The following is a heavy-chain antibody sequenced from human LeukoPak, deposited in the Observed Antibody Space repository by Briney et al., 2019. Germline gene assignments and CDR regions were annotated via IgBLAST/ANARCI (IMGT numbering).Heavy chain of an antibody. J-gene: IGHJ4*02. Sequence: PGGSLRLSCAASGFTFSSYSMNWVRQAPGKGLEWVSYISSSSSTIYYADSVKGRFTISRDNAKNSLYLQMNSLRAEDTAVYFCARDGESGYDLRGFDYWGQGTLVTVSS. CDR3: ARDGESGYDLRGFDY. V-gene: IGHV3-48*01. D-gene: IGHD5-12*01. CDR2: ISSSSSTI. CDR1: GFTFSSYS.